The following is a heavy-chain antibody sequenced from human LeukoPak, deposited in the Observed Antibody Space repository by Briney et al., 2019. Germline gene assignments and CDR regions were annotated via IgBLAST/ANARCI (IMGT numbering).Heavy chain of an antibody. Sequence: SGGSLRLSCAASGFTVSSNYMSWVRQAPGKGLEWVSVIYSGGSTYYADSVKGRFTISRDNSKNTLYLQMNSLRAEDTAVYYCARDPPGYDFPYYFDYWGQGTLVTVSS. D-gene: IGHD3-3*01. CDR2: IYSGGST. J-gene: IGHJ4*02. CDR1: GFTVSSNY. CDR3: ARDPPGYDFPYYFDY. V-gene: IGHV3-66*01.